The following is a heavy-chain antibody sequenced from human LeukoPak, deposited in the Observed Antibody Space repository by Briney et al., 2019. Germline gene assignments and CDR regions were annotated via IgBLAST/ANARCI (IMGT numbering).Heavy chain of an antibody. D-gene: IGHD6-19*01. J-gene: IGHJ4*02. CDR1: GYTFTYYA. CDR3: ARGVVLGGSSGWYFTRYYFDY. V-gene: IGHV1-2*02. CDR2: ITPGGGT. Sequence: ASVKVSCKASGYTFTYYAMHWVRQAPGQGLQWMGWITPGGGTNYPQKFQGRVAITWDTSITTAYMDLSRLTSDDTAVYYCARGVVLGGSSGWYFTRYYFDYWGQGTLVTVSS.